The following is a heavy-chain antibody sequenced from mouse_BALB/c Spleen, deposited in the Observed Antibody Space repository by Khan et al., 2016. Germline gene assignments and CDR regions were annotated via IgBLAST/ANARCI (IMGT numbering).Heavy chain of an antibody. V-gene: IGHV3-2*02. CDR2: ISHSGST. CDR1: GYSITSDYA. D-gene: IGHD1-1*01. J-gene: IGHJ4*01. Sequence: EVQLQESGPGLVKPSQSLSLTCTVTGYSITSDYAWNWIRQFPGNRLEWMGYISHSGSTSYNPSLKSRISITRDTSKNQFFLQLNSVTSEDTATYYCARADYGDKDAMDYWGQGTSVTVSS. CDR3: ARADYGDKDAMDY.